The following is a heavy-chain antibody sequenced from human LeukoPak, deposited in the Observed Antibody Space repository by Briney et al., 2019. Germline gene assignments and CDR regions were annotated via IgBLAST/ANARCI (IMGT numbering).Heavy chain of an antibody. CDR1: GGSISSGDYY. CDR2: IYYSGSS. J-gene: IGHJ4*02. CDR3: ARNPRNSPFDY. V-gene: IGHV4-30-4*01. D-gene: IGHD4-23*01. Sequence: SQTLSLTCTVSGGSISSGDYYWSWIRQPPGKGLEWIGYIYYSGSSYYNPSLRSRVTISVDTSKNHFSLKLSPVTAADTAVYYCARNPRNSPFDYWGQGTLVTVSS.